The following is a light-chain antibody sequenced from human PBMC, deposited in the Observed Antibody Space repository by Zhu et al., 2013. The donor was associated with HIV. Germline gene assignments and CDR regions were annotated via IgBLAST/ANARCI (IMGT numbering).Light chain of an antibody. CDR2: EVD. CDR3: NSHRSGTTLVL. J-gene: IGLJ2*01. Sequence: QSALTQPASVSGSPGQSITISCTGTSSDIGDYNYVSWYQHYPGKAPKLIIYEVDKRPSGVSNRFSGSKSGNTASLTISGLQDDDEAEYYCNSHRSGTTLVLFGGGTKVTVL. V-gene: IGLV2-14*01. CDR1: SSDIGDYNY.